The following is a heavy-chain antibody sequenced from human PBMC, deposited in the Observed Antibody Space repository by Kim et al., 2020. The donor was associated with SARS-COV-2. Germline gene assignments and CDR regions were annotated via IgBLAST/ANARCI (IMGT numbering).Heavy chain of an antibody. V-gene: IGHV4-59*01. D-gene: IGHD2-15*01. CDR3: ARVDVEVVDAFDI. Sequence: YNPSLKSRVTISVDTSKNQFSLKLSSVTAADTAVYHCARVDVEVVDAFDIWGQGTMVTVSS. J-gene: IGHJ3*02.